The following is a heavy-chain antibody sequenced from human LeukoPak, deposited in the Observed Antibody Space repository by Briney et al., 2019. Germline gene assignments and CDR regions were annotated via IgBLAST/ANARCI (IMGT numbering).Heavy chain of an antibody. CDR3: ARASFTSYGGPPHDY. Sequence: SETLSLTCTVSGYSMTSGFHWGWTRQPPGKGLEWIGSIYHSGSTYYNPSLKSRVTISVDTSKNQFSLKLSSVTAADTAVYYCARASFTSYGGPPHDYWGQGTLVTVSS. J-gene: IGHJ4*02. D-gene: IGHD4-23*01. CDR2: IYHSGST. V-gene: IGHV4-38-2*02. CDR1: GYSMTSGFH.